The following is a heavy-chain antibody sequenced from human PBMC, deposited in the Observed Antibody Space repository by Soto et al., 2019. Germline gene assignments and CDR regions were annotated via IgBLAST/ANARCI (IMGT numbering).Heavy chain of an antibody. D-gene: IGHD3-10*01. Sequence: EVQLVESGGGLVQPGGSLRLSCAASGFTFRDYWMTWVRQAPGKGLECVANIKTDGSEKYYVDPVKGRFTISRDNAKNSLYLQMNSLRGEDTAVYYCASSMGRGGNDYWGQGTLVTVSS. J-gene: IGHJ4*02. CDR1: GFTFRDYW. CDR3: ASSMGRGGNDY. CDR2: IKTDGSEK. V-gene: IGHV3-7*05.